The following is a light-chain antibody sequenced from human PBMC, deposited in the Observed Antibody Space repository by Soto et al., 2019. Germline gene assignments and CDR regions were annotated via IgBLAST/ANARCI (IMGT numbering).Light chain of an antibody. Sequence: DIQMTQSPSTLSASVGDRVTITCRASQSISSWLAWYQQKPGKTPKLLIYKAPNLASGVPSRFSGSGAGTEFNLTISSLQPDDFATYYCQQFNGYRPFGQGTQVEIK. CDR1: QSISSW. CDR3: QQFNGYRP. J-gene: IGKJ1*01. CDR2: KAP. V-gene: IGKV1-5*03.